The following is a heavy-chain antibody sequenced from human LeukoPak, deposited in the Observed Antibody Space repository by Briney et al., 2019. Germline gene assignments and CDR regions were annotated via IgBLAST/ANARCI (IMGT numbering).Heavy chain of an antibody. D-gene: IGHD1-26*01. CDR2: ISGSGGST. J-gene: IGHJ4*02. V-gene: IGHV3-23*01. Sequence: GALSLSCAASGFTFSSYAMSGVRQAPGKGLEWASAISGSGGSTYYADSVKGRFTISRDNSKNTLYLQMNSLRAEDTAVYYCAKVRRVVGATRPPYYFDYWGQGTLVTVSS. CDR1: GFTFSSYA. CDR3: AKVRRVVGATRPPYYFDY.